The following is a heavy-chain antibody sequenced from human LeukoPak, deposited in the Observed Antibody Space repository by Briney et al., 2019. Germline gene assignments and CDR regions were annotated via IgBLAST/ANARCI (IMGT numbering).Heavy chain of an antibody. V-gene: IGHV3-23*01. CDR3: AKDRTATIQVDY. CDR1: GFTFSSYA. CDR2: ISGSGGST. Sequence: GGSLRLSCAASGFTFSSYAMSWVRQAPGKGLEWVSAISGSGGSTYYADSVKGRFTVSRDNSKNTLYLQMNSLRAEDTAVYYCAKDRTATIQVDYWGQGTLVTVSS. D-gene: IGHD5-24*01. J-gene: IGHJ4*02.